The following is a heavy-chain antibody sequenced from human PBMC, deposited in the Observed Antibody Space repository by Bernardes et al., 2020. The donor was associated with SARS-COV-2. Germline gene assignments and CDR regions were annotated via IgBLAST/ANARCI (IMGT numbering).Heavy chain of an antibody. CDR1: GFTFSSYW. Sequence: GGSLRLSCVASGFTFSSYWMHWVRLVPGKGPVWVSRINSDGTSTNYADSVRGRFTISRDNAKNTLYLEMNNLRAEDTAVYYCERNNCYGNDDWGHGATVTVS. CDR2: INSDGTST. V-gene: IGHV3-74*01. CDR3: ERNNCYGNDD. J-gene: IGHJ6*02.